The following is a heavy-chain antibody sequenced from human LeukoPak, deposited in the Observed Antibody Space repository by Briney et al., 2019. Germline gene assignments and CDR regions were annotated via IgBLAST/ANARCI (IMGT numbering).Heavy chain of an antibody. CDR2: ISSSGSTI. J-gene: IGHJ4*02. Sequence: GGSLRLSCAASGFTFSSYEMNWVRQAPGKGLEWVSYISSSGSTIYYADSVKGRFTISRDNAKNSLYLQMNSLRAEDTAVYYCAKLVVPAGHPPHWGQGTLVTVSS. CDR1: GFTFSSYE. D-gene: IGHD2-2*01. V-gene: IGHV3-48*03. CDR3: AKLVVPAGHPPH.